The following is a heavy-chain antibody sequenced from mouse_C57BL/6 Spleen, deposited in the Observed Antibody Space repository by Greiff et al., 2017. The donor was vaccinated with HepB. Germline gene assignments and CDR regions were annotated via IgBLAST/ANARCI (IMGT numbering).Heavy chain of an antibody. CDR1: GYTFTSYW. V-gene: IGHV1-50*01. D-gene: IGHD2-2*01. CDR3: ARAVTTSGY. CDR2: IDPSDSYT. Sequence: VQLQQPGAELVKPGASVKLSCKASGYTFTSYWMQWVKQRPGQGLEWIGEIDPSDSYTNYNQKFKGKATLTVDTSSSTAYMQLSSLPSEDSAVYYCARAVTTSGYWGQGTTLTVSS. J-gene: IGHJ2*01.